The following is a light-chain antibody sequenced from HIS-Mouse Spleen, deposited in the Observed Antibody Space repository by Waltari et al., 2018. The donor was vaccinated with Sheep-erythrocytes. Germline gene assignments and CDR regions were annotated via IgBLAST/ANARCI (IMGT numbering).Light chain of an antibody. Sequence: DIQMTQSPSSLSASVGDRVTITCRASQSISSYLNLYQQKPGKAPKLLIYAASSLQSGVPSRCSGSGSGTEFKLTISSLQPEDFATYYCQQSYSTPPLTVGGGTKVEIK. J-gene: IGKJ4*01. CDR2: AAS. V-gene: IGKV1-39*01. CDR1: QSISSY. CDR3: QQSYSTPPLT.